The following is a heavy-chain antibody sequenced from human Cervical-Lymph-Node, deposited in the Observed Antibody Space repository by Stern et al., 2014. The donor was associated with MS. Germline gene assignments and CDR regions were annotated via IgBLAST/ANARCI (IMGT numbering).Heavy chain of an antibody. CDR2: IFPGGSDI. V-gene: IGHV5-51*01. CDR3: ARQRYFDY. J-gene: IGHJ4*02. CDR1: GYTFTSYW. Sequence: EVQLVESGPEVKRPGESLKISCQASGYTFTSYWIGWVRQMPGKGLEWIALIFPGGSDIRYSPSFQGQVTISADKSSSPAYLQWNNLKASDTAIYYCARQRYFDYWGQGTLVTVSS.